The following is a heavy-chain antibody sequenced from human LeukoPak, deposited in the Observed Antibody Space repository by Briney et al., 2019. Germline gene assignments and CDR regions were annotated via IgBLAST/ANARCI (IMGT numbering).Heavy chain of an antibody. V-gene: IGHV4-39*01. J-gene: IGHJ5*02. CDR3: ARAAVSGGFLEWLNNWFDP. D-gene: IGHD3-3*01. CDR1: GGSISSYY. CDR2: IYYSGST. Sequence: SETLSLTCTVSGGSISSYYWGWIRQPPGKGLEWIGSIYYSGSTYYNPSLKSRVTISVDTSKNQFSLKLSSVTAADTAVYYCARAAVSGGFLEWLNNWFDPWGQGTLVTVSS.